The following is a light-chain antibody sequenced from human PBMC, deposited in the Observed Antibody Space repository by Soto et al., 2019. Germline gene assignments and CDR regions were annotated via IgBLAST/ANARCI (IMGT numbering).Light chain of an antibody. J-gene: IGLJ2*01. CDR1: SSDVGGYNY. CDR3: SSYTRANVV. CDR2: DVS. V-gene: IGLV2-14*01. Sequence: QSALTQPGSVSGSPGQSITISCTGTSSDVGGYNYVSWYQQHPGKAPKLMIYDVSNRPSGVSNRFSGSKSGNTASLTISGLQAEDEADYYCSSYTRANVVFGGGTKLTVL.